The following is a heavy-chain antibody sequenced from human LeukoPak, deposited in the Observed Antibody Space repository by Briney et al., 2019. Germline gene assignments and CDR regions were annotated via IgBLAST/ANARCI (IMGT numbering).Heavy chain of an antibody. D-gene: IGHD6-13*01. CDR2: IYPGDSDT. CDR3: ARARYSSSWYVADADY. Sequence: GESLKISCKGSGYSFTSYWIGWVRQMPGKGLEWMGIIYPGDSDTRYSPSFQGQVTISADKSISTAYLQWSSLKASDTAMYYCARARYSSSWYVADADYWGQGTLVTVSS. CDR1: GYSFTSYW. V-gene: IGHV5-51*01. J-gene: IGHJ4*02.